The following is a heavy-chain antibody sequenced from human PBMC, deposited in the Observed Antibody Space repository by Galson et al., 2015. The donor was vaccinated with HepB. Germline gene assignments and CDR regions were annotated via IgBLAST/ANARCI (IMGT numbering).Heavy chain of an antibody. D-gene: IGHD4-17*01. Sequence: SLRLSCAASGFSFSRYEMHWVRQAPGKGLEWVAVIPDNGRRQFYIDSVKGRFTISRDNSKNTLYLQLSRLTPEDTAIYYCAREGPFGDYVSSFDLWGQGTLVTVS. CDR2: IPDNGRRQ. CDR3: AREGPFGDYVSSFDL. J-gene: IGHJ4*02. CDR1: GFSFSRYE. V-gene: IGHV3-30*04.